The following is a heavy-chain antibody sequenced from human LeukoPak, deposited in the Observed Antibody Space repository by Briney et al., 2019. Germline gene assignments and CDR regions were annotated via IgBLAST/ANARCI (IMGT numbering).Heavy chain of an antibody. CDR1: GFTFSSYG. D-gene: IGHD1-26*01. Sequence: PGGSLRLSCAASGFTFSSYGMHWVRQAPGKGLEGVAVIWTDGSAKYYADSVKGRFTISRDNSQNILFLQMNSLSAEDTAVYYCARRSSGTSAFDIWGQGTLVTVSS. CDR3: ARRSSGTSAFDI. J-gene: IGHJ3*02. V-gene: IGHV3-33*01. CDR2: IWTDGSAK.